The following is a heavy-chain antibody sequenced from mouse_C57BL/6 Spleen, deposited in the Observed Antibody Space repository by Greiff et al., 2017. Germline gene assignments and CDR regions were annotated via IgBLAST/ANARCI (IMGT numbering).Heavy chain of an antibody. Sequence: QVQLKQPGAELVKPGASVKLSCKASGYTFTSYWMHWVKQRPGRGLEWIGRIDPNSGGTKYNEKFKSKATLTVDKPSSTAYMQLSSLTSEDSAVYYCARSITTVVATDFDYWGQGITLTVSS. CDR3: ARSITTVVATDFDY. J-gene: IGHJ2*01. D-gene: IGHD1-1*01. CDR2: IDPNSGGT. V-gene: IGHV1-72*01. CDR1: GYTFTSYW.